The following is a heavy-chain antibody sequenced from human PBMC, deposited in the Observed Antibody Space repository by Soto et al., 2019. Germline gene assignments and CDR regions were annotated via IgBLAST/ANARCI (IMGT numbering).Heavy chain of an antibody. CDR3: ARGLDTHGFWSGVRGWFDP. Sequence: SETLSLTCAVYGGSFSGYYWSWIRQPPGKGLEWIGEINHSGSTNYNPSLKSRVTISVDTSKNQFSLKLSSVTAADTAVYYCARGLDTHGFWSGVRGWFDPWGQGTLVTVSS. CDR1: GGSFSGYY. D-gene: IGHD3-3*01. CDR2: INHSGST. J-gene: IGHJ5*02. V-gene: IGHV4-34*01.